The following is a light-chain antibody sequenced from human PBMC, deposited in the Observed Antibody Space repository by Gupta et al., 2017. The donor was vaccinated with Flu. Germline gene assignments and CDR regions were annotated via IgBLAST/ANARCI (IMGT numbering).Light chain of an antibody. CDR3: AAWDDSLNGYV. CDR1: SSNIGSNS. Sequence: QSVLTQSPSASGTPGRRVTISCSGSSSNIGSNSLNWYQQLPGTAPKLLIYTNNQRPSGVPDRFSGSKSGTSASLAISGLQAEDEADYYCAAWDDSLNGYVFGTGTKVTVL. J-gene: IGLJ1*01. CDR2: TNN. V-gene: IGLV1-44*01.